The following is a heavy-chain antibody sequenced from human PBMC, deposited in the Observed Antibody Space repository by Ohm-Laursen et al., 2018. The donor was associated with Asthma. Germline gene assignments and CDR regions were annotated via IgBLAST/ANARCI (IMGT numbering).Heavy chain of an antibody. D-gene: IGHD3-9*01. J-gene: IGHJ4*02. CDR2: ILFRGGA. CDR1: GASVSSGGHY. Sequence: TLSLTCTVSGASVSSGGHYWSWIRQPPGREVEFIAYILFRGGANYNPSLKSRVTLSTDTSKNQVSLRLSSVSAADTALYFCTKLDWVQSMFDSWGPGTLVTVSS. CDR3: TKLDWVQSMFDS. V-gene: IGHV4-61*08.